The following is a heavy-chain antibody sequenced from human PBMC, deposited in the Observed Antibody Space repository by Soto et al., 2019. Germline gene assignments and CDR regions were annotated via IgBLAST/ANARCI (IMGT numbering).Heavy chain of an antibody. CDR2: INPHGGST. V-gene: IGHV1-46*01. CDR1: GYTLSDYY. CDR3: ARSSGGNFGIIIEGTNWFAP. J-gene: IGHJ5*02. D-gene: IGHD1-26*01. Sequence: AAVKVSCKASGYTLSDYYIQWVRQAPGQGLEWMGVINPHGGSTAYAQKFKGRVNLTRDTSASTVYMEVSSLTSEETAMYYCARSSGGNFGIIIEGTNWFAPWGQGNLVTVSS.